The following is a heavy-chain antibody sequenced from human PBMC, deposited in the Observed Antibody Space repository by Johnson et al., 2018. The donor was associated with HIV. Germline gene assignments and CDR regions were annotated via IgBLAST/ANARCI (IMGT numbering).Heavy chain of an antibody. Sequence: QVQLVESGGGVVQPGRSLRLSCAASGFTFSSYAMHWVRQAPGKGLAWVAVISYDGSNKYYADSVKGRFTISRDNSKNTLYLQINSLRADDTALSYCARDSPQLVGDAFDIWGQGTMVTVSS. CDR2: ISYDGSNK. V-gene: IGHV3-30-3*01. CDR1: GFTFSSYA. CDR3: ARDSPQLVGDAFDI. J-gene: IGHJ3*02. D-gene: IGHD6-13*01.